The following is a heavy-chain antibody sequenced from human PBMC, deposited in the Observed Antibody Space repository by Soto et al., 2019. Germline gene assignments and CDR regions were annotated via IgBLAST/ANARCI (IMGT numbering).Heavy chain of an antibody. J-gene: IGHJ4*02. CDR3: TSGPRDRGDRGDYYFDS. CDR2: IKSKPDGGTI. CDR1: GFSVSDAW. D-gene: IGHD2-21*01. V-gene: IGHV3-15*01. Sequence: EVRLVESGGDLVQPGESLRLSCAVSGFSVSDAWMTWVRQAPGKGLEWVGRIKSKPDGGTIDSAAPVKGRFAISRDDSENMLYLEMSGLKTEDTAVYYCTSGPRDRGDRGDYYFDSWGQGTLVTVSS.